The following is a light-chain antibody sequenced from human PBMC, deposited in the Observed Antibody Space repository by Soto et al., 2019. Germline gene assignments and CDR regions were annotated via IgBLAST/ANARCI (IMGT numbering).Light chain of an antibody. J-gene: IGKJ1*01. CDR3: QQYNSYAWT. CDR2: AAY. V-gene: IGKV1-5*01. Sequence: DIQMTQSPSSLSASLGDRSTITGMASQNIGSFLNWYQQKPGKAARLLIYAAYSLESGVTSRFSGSGSGTEFTITISSLQPDDFATYYCQQYNSYAWTFGQGTKVDIK. CDR1: QNIGSF.